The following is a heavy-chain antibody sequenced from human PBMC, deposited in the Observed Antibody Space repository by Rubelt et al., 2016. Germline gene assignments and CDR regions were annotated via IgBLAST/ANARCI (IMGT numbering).Heavy chain of an antibody. CDR1: GGSISSSSYY. CDR3: ASTGDSSGTN. J-gene: IGHJ4*02. Sequence: QLQLQESGPGLVKPSETLSLTCTVSGGSISSSSYYWGWIRQPPGKGMEWIGSIYYSGSTYYNPSRKGRVTISVDTAKSQFCRKLSSVTDAETAVDYCASTGDSSGTNWGQGTLVTVSA. D-gene: IGHD3-22*01. CDR2: IYYSGST. V-gene: IGHV4-39*07.